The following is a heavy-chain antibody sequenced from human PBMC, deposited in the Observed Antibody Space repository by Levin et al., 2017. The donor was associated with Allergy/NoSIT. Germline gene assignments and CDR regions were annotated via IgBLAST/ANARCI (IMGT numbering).Heavy chain of an antibody. CDR3: VKAAVAA. Sequence: GESLKISCTASGFTFSTYGMHWVRQAPGKGLEWLALITSNGNNIYYADSVRGRFTISRDDSRNTVYLQMNSLRPEDTAVYYCVKAAVAAWGQGTLVTVSS. CDR1: GFTFSTYG. J-gene: IGHJ5*02. D-gene: IGHD6-19*01. CDR2: ITSNGNNI. V-gene: IGHV3-30*18.